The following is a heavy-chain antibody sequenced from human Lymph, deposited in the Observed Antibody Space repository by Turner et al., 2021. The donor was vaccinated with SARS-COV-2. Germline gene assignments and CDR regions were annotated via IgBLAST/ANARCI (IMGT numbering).Heavy chain of an antibody. CDR3: AKDRGDDYCDYGPDY. V-gene: IGHV3-30*18. D-gene: IGHD4-17*01. CDR1: GFTFSSYG. Sequence: QVQLVESGGGVVQPGRSLRLTCAASGFTFSSYGMHWVRQAPGKGLEWVAVISYDRSNKFYADSVKGLFTISRDNSKNTLYLQLNSLRAEDTAVYYCAKDRGDDYCDYGPDYWGQGTLVTVSS. CDR2: ISYDRSNK. J-gene: IGHJ4*02.